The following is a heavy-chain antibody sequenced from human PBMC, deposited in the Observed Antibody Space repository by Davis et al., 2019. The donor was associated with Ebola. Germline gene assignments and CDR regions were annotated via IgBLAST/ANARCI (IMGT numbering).Heavy chain of an antibody. V-gene: IGHV1-18*01. CDR1: GYTFTSYG. CDR2: ISVYNGNT. J-gene: IGHJ4*02. CDR3: ARDGDIVVVPADLDY. Sequence: ASVKVSCKASGYTFTSYGISWVRQAPGQGLEWMGWISVYNGNTNYAQKLQGRVTMTTDTSTSTAYMELRSLRSDDTAVYYCARDGDIVVVPADLDYWGQGTLVTVSS. D-gene: IGHD2-2*01.